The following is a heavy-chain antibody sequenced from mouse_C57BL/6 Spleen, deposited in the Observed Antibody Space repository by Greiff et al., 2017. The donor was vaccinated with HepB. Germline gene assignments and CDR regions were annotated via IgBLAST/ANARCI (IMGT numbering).Heavy chain of an antibody. V-gene: IGHV14-1*01. Sequence: EVQLQQSGAELVRPGASVKLSCTASGFNIKDYYMHWVKQRPEQGLEWIGRIDPEDGDTEYAPKFQGKATMTADTSSNTAYLQLSSLTSEDSAVYYCTRYGDDTWFAYWGQGTLVTVSA. D-gene: IGHD2-2*01. J-gene: IGHJ3*01. CDR2: IDPEDGDT. CDR1: GFNIKDYY. CDR3: TRYGDDTWFAY.